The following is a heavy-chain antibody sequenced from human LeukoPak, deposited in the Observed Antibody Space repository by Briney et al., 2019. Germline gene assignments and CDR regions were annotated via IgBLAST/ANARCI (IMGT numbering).Heavy chain of an antibody. J-gene: IGHJ6*03. Sequence: PGGSLRLSCAASGFTVTDAWMNWVRQDPGKGLEWVGLLKSKTNGGTTDYTSPVKGRFTISRDDSKNILYLQMNSLKIEDTAMYYCARATAYYMDVWGKGTTVTISS. CDR3: ARATAYYMDV. CDR2: LKSKTNGGTT. CDR1: GFTVTDAW. D-gene: IGHD2-21*02. V-gene: IGHV3-15*01.